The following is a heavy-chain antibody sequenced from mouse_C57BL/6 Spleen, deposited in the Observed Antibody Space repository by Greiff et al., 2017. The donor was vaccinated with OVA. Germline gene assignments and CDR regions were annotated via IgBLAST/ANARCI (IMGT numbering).Heavy chain of an antibody. Sequence: EVQLVESGEGLVKPGGSLKLSCAASGFTFSSYAMSWVRQTPEKRLEWVAYISSGGDYTYYADTVKGRFTISRDNARNTLYLQMSSLKSEDTAMYYCTREDGITTVSFDYWGQGTTLTVSS. CDR2: ISSGGDYT. V-gene: IGHV5-9-1*02. CDR3: TREDGITTVSFDY. D-gene: IGHD1-1*01. J-gene: IGHJ2*01. CDR1: GFTFSSYA.